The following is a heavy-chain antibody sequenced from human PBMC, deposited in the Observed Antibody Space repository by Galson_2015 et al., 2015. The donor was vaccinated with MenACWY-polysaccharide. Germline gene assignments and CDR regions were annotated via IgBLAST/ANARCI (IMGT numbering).Heavy chain of an antibody. CDR1: GFTFTNYA. CDR2: IGGSGTT. J-gene: IGHJ5*02. CDR3: AKANSGGLCASGWACWFDP. Sequence: SLRLSCAASGFTFTNYAMNWVRQAPGKGLEWVSSIGGSGTTYYADSGMGRLTISRDNSKNMVYLQLNSLRAEDTAIYYCAKANSGGLCASGWACWFDPWGQGPRVIVAS. D-gene: IGHD2-15*01. V-gene: IGHV3-23*01.